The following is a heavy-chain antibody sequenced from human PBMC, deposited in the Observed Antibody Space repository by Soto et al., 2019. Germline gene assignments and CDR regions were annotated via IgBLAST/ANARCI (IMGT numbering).Heavy chain of an antibody. CDR1: GGSFSGYY. Sequence: PSETLSLTCAVYGGSFSGYYWSWIRQPPGKGLEWIGEINHSGSTNYNPSLKSRVTISVDTSKNQFSLKLSSVTAADTAMYYCARGGWVIGVAVAGTGGFDYWGQGTLVTVSS. CDR3: ARGGWVIGVAVAGTGGFDY. CDR2: INHSGST. V-gene: IGHV4-34*01. D-gene: IGHD6-19*01. J-gene: IGHJ4*02.